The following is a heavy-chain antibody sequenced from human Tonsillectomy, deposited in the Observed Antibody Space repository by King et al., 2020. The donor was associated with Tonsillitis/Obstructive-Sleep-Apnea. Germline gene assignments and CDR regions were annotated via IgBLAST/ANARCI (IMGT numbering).Heavy chain of an antibody. CDR2: INHSGST. Sequence: VQLQQWGAGLLKPSETLSLTCAVYGGSFSNYYWSWIRQPPGKGLEWIGEINHSGSTNYNPSLKSRVTISVDTSKNQFSLKLSSVTAADTAVYYCARGGQDFWSCYYDRDSWGPGTLVTVSS. J-gene: IGHJ4*02. CDR3: ARGGQDFWSCYYDRDS. V-gene: IGHV4-34*01. CDR1: GGSFSNYY. D-gene: IGHD3-3*01.